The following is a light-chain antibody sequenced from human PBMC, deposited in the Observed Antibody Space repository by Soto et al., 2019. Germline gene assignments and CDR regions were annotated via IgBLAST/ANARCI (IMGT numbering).Light chain of an antibody. V-gene: IGKV1-39*01. CDR2: AAS. J-gene: IGKJ4*01. Sequence: DVHLAQSPSSLSAAVGDRVTITCRARQSINNYLNWYQQKPAEAPKLLVYAASTLQDGVPSRFSGSGSGTDFTLTISRLQPEDFAVYYCQQSYSSWLTFGGGTKVEI. CDR3: QQSYSSWLT. CDR1: QSINNY.